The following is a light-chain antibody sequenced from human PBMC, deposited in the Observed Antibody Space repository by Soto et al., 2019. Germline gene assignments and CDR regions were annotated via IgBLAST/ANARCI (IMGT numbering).Light chain of an antibody. CDR3: QQYNNSPLT. J-gene: IGKJ4*01. Sequence: EIVMTQSPATLSVSPGERATLSCRASQSVSSNLAWYQQKPGQAPRLLIYGASTRATDIPARFSGSGSGTEFTLTISSLQSEDFAVYYCQQYNNSPLTSVGGTMVEIK. CDR1: QSVSSN. V-gene: IGKV3-15*01. CDR2: GAS.